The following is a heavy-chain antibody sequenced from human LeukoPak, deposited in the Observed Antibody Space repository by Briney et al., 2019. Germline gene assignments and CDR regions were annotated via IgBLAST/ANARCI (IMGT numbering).Heavy chain of an antibody. J-gene: IGHJ5*02. Sequence: SETLSLTCAVYGGSFSGYYWSWVRQPPGKGLEWIGEISHIGSTSYNPSLESRVTMSVDTSKNQFSLKLSSVTAADTAVYYCARGRWEVRFDPWGQGTLVTVSS. D-gene: IGHD1-26*01. CDR1: GGSFSGYY. CDR3: ARGRWEVRFDP. V-gene: IGHV4-34*01. CDR2: ISHIGST.